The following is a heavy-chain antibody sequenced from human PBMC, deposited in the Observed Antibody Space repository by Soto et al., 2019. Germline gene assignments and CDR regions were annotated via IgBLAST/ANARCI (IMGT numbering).Heavy chain of an antibody. CDR1: AFSFTNFA. V-gene: IGHV3-30*04. D-gene: IGHD6-25*01. CDR2: ISFDGSNK. Sequence: QVQLMESGGGVVRPGESLRLSCAASAFSFTNFALHWVRQAPGRGLEWVAVISFDGSNKFYVDSVKGRFTISMDNSKNTLYLQMSSLTPDDPGVYYCARQRQPQAGDYYYFGMDVWGQGTTVTVSS. CDR3: ARQRQPQAGDYYYFGMDV. J-gene: IGHJ6*02.